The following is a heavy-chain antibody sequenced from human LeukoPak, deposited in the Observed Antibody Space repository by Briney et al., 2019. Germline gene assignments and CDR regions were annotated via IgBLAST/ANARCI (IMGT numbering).Heavy chain of an antibody. V-gene: IGHV4-61*02. CDR1: GGSISSGSYY. J-gene: IGHJ2*01. Sequence: SQTLSLTCTVSGGSISSGSYYWSWIRQPAGKGLEGIGRIYTSGSTNYNPSLKSRVTISVDTSMNQFSLKLSSVTAADTAVYYCARVGGSYYYGSGSYYDYWYFDLWGRGTLVTVSS. CDR2: IYTSGST. D-gene: IGHD3-10*01. CDR3: ARVGGSYYYGSGSYYDYWYFDL.